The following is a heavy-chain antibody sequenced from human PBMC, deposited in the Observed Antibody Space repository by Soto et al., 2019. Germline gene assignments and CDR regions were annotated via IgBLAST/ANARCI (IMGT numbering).Heavy chain of an antibody. D-gene: IGHD5-12*01. Sequence: ASVKVSCKASGGTFSSYAISWVRQAPGQGLEWMGGIIPIFGTANYAQKFQGRVTITADESTSTAYMELSSLRSEDTAVYYCARGAYSGYDNYYYYGMDVWGQGTTVTV. J-gene: IGHJ6*02. CDR2: IIPIFGTA. V-gene: IGHV1-69*13. CDR3: ARGAYSGYDNYYYYGMDV. CDR1: GGTFSSYA.